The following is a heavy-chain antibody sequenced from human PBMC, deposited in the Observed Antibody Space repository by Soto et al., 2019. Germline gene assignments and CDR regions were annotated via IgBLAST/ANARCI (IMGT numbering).Heavy chain of an antibody. D-gene: IGHD1-26*01. CDR2: ISGSGGST. CDR3: AKRGPLVGATRGPVDY. Sequence: SLRLSCAASGFTFSSYAMSWVRQAPGKGLEWVSAISGSGGSTYYADSVKGRFTISRENSKNTLYLQMNNLRAEDTAVYYCAKRGPLVGATRGPVDYWGQGTLVTVSS. CDR1: GFTFSSYA. J-gene: IGHJ4*02. V-gene: IGHV3-23*01.